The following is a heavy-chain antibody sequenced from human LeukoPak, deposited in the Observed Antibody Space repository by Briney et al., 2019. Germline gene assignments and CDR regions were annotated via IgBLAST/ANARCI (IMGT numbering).Heavy chain of an antibody. V-gene: IGHV4-59*01. Sequence: PSETLSLTCTVSGGSISSYYWSWIRQPPGKGLEWIGYIYYSGSTNYNPSLKSRVTTSVDTSKNQFSLKLSSVTAADTAVYYCARDSFEYSSGWYGTFDAFDIWGQGTMVTVSS. CDR2: IYYSGST. J-gene: IGHJ3*02. CDR3: ARDSFEYSSGWYGTFDAFDI. D-gene: IGHD6-19*01. CDR1: GGSISSYY.